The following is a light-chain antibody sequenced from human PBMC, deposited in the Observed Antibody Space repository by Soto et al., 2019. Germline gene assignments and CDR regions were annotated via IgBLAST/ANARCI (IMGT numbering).Light chain of an antibody. Sequence: QSALTQPPSVSGAPGQRITISCTGSSSNIGAGYDVHWYQHLPGAAPKLLIYGNINRPSGVPDRFSGSKSGTSASLAITGLQAEDEADYYCQSHDSSLISYVLGNGTKVTVL. CDR2: GNI. V-gene: IGLV1-40*01. J-gene: IGLJ1*01. CDR1: SSNIGAGYD. CDR3: QSHDSSLISYV.